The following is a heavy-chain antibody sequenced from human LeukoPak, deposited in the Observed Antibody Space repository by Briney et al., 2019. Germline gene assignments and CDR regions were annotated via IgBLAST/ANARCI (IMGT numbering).Heavy chain of an antibody. V-gene: IGHV1-2*02. J-gene: IGHJ4*02. D-gene: IGHD2-2*02. Sequence: ASVKVSFKASGYTFTGYYMHWVRQAPGQGLEWMGWINPNSGGTNYAQKFQGRVTMTRDTSISTAYMELSRLRSDDTAVYYCAIMVEDGYCSSTSCYSFDYWGQGTLVTVSS. CDR2: INPNSGGT. CDR3: AIMVEDGYCSSTSCYSFDY. CDR1: GYTFTGYY.